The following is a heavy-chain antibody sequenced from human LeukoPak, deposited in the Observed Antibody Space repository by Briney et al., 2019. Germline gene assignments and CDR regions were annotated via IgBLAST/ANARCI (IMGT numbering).Heavy chain of an antibody. V-gene: IGHV1-46*01. CDR1: GYTFTSYY. CDR3: ARDEGDYGDYASNWFDP. D-gene: IGHD4-17*01. J-gene: IGHJ5*02. Sequence: ASVKVSCKASGYTFTSYYMHWVRQAPGQGLEWMGIINPSGGSTSYAQKFQGRVTMTTDTSTSTAYMELRSLRSDDTAVYYCARDEGDYGDYASNWFDPWGQGTLVTVSS. CDR2: INPSGGST.